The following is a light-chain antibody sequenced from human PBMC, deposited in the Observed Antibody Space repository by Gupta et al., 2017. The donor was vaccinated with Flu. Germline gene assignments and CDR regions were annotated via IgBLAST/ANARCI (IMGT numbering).Light chain of an antibody. CDR2: SAS. J-gene: IGKJ1*01. V-gene: IGKV3-20*01. CDR1: QSVSSSY. Sequence: EIVLTQSPGTLSLSPGERATLSCRASQSVSSSYLAWFQQKPGQAPRLIIYSASNRVTGIPDRFSGSGSGTDFTLTISRLEPADFAVYYCQQYTGSTPWTFGQGTKVEI. CDR3: QQYTGSTPWT.